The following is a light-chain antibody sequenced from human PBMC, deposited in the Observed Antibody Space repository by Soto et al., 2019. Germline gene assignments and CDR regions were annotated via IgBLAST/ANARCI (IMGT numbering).Light chain of an antibody. Sequence: DMHLTQSPSLLSASVGDRVTMTCRSSQGISSFLAWYQQKPGKAPNLLMYAASTLQSGVPSRFSGGESGTEFTLTISSLQPEDFATYYCQQYDSYSSGPFGQGSMVDVK. CDR1: QGISSF. CDR3: QQYDSYSSGP. J-gene: IGKJ1*01. V-gene: IGKV1-9*01. CDR2: AAS.